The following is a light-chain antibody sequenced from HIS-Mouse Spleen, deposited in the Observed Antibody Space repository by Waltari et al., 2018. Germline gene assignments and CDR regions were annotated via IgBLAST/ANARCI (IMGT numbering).Light chain of an antibody. CDR2: GAS. V-gene: IGKV3-20*01. CDR1: QSISSSY. CDR3: QQYGSSPPIT. Sequence: TQSPSSLSASVGDRVTITSRASQSISSSYLAWYQQKPGQAPRLLIYGASSRATGIPDRFSGSGSGTDFTLTISRLEPEDFAVYYCQQYGSSPPITFGPGTKVDIK. J-gene: IGKJ3*01.